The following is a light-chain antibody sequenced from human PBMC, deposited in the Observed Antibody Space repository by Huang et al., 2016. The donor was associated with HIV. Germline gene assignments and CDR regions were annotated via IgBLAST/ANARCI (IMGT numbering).Light chain of an antibody. CDR2: GAS. V-gene: IGKV3-15*01. CDR3: QQYNNWPMYS. J-gene: IGKJ2*03. CDR1: QSVGRN. Sequence: EIVMTQSPATLSVSPGERATLSCRASQSVGRNLAWYQQKPGQAPSLLLYGASTRATAIPARFSGSGSVTEFTLTISSLQSEDFAVYYCQQYNNWPMYSFGQGTKLEI.